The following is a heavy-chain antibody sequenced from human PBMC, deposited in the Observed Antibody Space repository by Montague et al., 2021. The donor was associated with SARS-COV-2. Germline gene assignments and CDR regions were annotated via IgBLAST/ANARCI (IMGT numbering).Heavy chain of an antibody. J-gene: IGHJ3*02. CDR1: GFTFSNYD. CDR3: TRDYRSIVGDGLDI. V-gene: IGHV3-48*03. Sequence: SLRLSCPASGFTFSNYDMNWVRQAPGKGPEWISYISTSAYTTSYAGSMKGRFTISRDNGKNSLYLRMNSLRVEDTAVYYCTRDYRSIVGDGLDIWGQGTKVTVSS. D-gene: IGHD3-16*02. CDR2: ISTSAYTT.